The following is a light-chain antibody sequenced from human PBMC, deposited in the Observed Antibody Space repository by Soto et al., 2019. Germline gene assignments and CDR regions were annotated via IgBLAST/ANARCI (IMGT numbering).Light chain of an antibody. CDR1: SSDVGGYNY. V-gene: IGLV2-11*01. CDR3: CSYAGTYTVV. Sequence: SALTQPRSVSGSPGQSVTISCTGTSSDVGGYNYVSWYQQHPGKAPKLMIYDVSKRPSGVPDRFSGSKSGNTASLTISGLQAEDEADYYCCSYAGTYTVVFGGGTKPTVL. J-gene: IGLJ2*01. CDR2: DVS.